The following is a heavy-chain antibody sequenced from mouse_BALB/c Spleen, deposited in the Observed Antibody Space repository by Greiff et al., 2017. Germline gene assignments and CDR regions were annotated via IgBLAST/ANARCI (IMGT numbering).Heavy chain of an antibody. V-gene: IGHV1-69*02. CDR1: GYTFTSYW. J-gene: IGHJ4*01. D-gene: IGHD3-2*01. CDR3: ARIGDSSGPPYAMDY. CDR2: IDPSDSYT. Sequence: QVQLQQPGAELVKPGASVKLSCKASGYTFTSYWMHWVKQRPGQGLEWIGEIDPSDSYTNYNQKFKGMATLTVDKSSSTAYMQLSSLTSEDSAVYYCARIGDSSGPPYAMDYWGQGTSVTVSS.